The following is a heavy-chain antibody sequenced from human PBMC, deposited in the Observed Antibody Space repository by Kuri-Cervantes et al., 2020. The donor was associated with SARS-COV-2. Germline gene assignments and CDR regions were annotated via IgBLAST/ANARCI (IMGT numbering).Heavy chain of an antibody. CDR1: CGPIRTYY. CDR3: ARESNYSHYYGTEV. Sequence: SETLYPPCTVSCGPIRTYYWSWNRQHPGKGLEWIGYKYYRGSTPYNPSLKSRVTISVDTSKKQFSLALDSVTAADTAVYYCARESNYSHYYGTEVWGQGTTVTVSS. V-gene: IGHV4-59*01. CDR2: KYYRGST. J-gene: IGHJ6*02.